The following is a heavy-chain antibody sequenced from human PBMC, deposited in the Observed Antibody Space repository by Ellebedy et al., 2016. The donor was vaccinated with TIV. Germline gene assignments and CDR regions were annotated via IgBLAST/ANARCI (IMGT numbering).Heavy chain of an antibody. CDR3: AKDGLYNLDS. CDR1: GSIFNRYG. CDR2: ISYDEKDK. J-gene: IGHJ5*01. D-gene: IGHD1-1*01. Sequence: PGGSLRLSCAASGSIFNRYGMHWVRQAPGKGLEWLSVISYDEKDKFYGDSVKGRFTISRDNSKNTLYLQMTSLTSEDTAVYYCAKDGLYNLDSWGQGTLVTVSS. V-gene: IGHV3-30*18.